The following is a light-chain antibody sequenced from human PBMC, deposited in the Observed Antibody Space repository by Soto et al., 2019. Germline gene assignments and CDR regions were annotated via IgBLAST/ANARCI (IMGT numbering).Light chain of an antibody. CDR1: QSISNW. V-gene: IGKV1-5*03. CDR2: KAS. J-gene: IGKJ1*01. CDR3: QQYNSQWT. Sequence: DIKMTQSPATLPASVGDGVTITCRASQSISNWLAWYQQKPGRAPKLLIYKASSLESGVPSRFSGSGSGTEFTLTISSLQPDDFATYYCQQYNSQWTFGQGTKVDIK.